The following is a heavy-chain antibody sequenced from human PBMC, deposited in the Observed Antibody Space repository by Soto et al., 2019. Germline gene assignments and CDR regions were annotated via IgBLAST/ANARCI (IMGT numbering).Heavy chain of an antibody. Sequence: GGSLRLSCAASGFTFSIYPMHWVRQAPGKGLEYVSGISSDGGSTYYANSVKGRFTISRDNSKNTLYLQMGSLRAEDMAVYYCARDQWGLWGQGTLVTVSS. CDR3: ARDQWGL. CDR1: GFTFSIYP. V-gene: IGHV3-64*01. CDR2: ISSDGGST. J-gene: IGHJ4*02. D-gene: IGHD7-27*01.